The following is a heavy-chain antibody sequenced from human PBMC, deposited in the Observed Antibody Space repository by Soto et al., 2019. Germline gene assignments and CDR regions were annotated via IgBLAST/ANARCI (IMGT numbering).Heavy chain of an antibody. CDR1: GGSIRSYY. CDR2: IYYSGST. D-gene: IGHD5-18*01. CDR3: ARRYGYSFDY. J-gene: IGHJ4*02. V-gene: IGHV4-59*01. Sequence: SETLSLTCTVSGGSIRSYYWSWIRQPPGKGLEWIGYIYYSGSTNYNPSLKSRVTISVDTSKNQFSLKLSSVTAADTAVYYCARRYGYSFDYWGQGTLVTVSS.